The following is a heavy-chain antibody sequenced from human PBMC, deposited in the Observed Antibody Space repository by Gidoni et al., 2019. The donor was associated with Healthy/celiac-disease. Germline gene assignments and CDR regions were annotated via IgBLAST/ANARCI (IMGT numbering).Heavy chain of an antibody. V-gene: IGHV3-9*01. D-gene: IGHD2-2*01. Sequence: EVQLVESGGGLVQPGRSLRLSCSASGFTFDAYAMHWVRQAPGKGLEWVSGISWNRSSIGYADSVKGRFTISRDNAKNSLYLQMNSLRAEDTALYYCAKEATGYCSSTSCSSDAFDIWGQGTMVTVSS. CDR2: ISWNRSSI. CDR3: AKEATGYCSSTSCSSDAFDI. CDR1: GFTFDAYA. J-gene: IGHJ3*02.